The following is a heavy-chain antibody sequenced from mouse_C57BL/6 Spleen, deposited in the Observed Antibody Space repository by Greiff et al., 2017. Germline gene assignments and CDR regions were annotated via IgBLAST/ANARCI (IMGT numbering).Heavy chain of an antibody. CDR1: GYTFTSYW. J-gene: IGHJ2*01. CDR2: IHPNSGST. Sequence: QVHVKQSGAELVKPGASVKLSCKASGYTFTSYWMHWVKQRPGQGLEWIGMIHPNSGSTNYNAKFKSKATLTVDKSSSTAYMQLSSLTSEKSAVYYGARWHITTGGYFDYWGQGTTLTVSS. CDR3: ARWHITTGGYFDY. D-gene: IGHD1-2*01. V-gene: IGHV1-64*01.